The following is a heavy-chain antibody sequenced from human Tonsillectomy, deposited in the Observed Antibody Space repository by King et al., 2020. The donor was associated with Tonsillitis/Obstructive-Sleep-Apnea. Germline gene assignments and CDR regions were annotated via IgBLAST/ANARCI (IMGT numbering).Heavy chain of an antibody. D-gene: IGHD2-15*01. CDR3: ARYWSGGSCSNDAFDT. Sequence: VQLVESGGGLVQPGGSLRLSCAASGFTFSDHYMDWVRQAPGKGLEWVGRTRNKANSYTTEYAASVKGRFTISRDDSKNSLYLQMNSLKTEDTAVYYWARYWSGGSCSNDAFDTWGQGTMVTVSS. V-gene: IGHV3-72*01. CDR2: TRNKANSYTT. J-gene: IGHJ3*02. CDR1: GFTFSDHY.